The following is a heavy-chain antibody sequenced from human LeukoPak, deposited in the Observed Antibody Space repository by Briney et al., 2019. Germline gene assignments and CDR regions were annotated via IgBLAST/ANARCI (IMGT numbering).Heavy chain of an antibody. CDR3: ARVISWRELVNWFDP. J-gene: IGHJ5*02. CDR1: GGSISSGGYY. V-gene: IGHV4-31*03. D-gene: IGHD1-26*01. CDR2: IYYSGST. Sequence: SETLSLTCTVSGGSISSGGYYWSWIRQHPGKGLEWIGYIYYSGSTYYNPSLKSRVAISVDTSKNQFSLKLSSVTAADTAVYYCARVISWRELVNWFDPWGQGTLVTVSS.